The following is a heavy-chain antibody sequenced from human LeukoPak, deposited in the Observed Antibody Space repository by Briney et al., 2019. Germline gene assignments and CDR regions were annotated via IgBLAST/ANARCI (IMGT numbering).Heavy chain of an antibody. CDR1: GGSISSYY. CDR2: LYPSGST. CDR3: ARGRIVGATNNWFDP. D-gene: IGHD1-26*01. Sequence: SETLSLTCTVSGGSISSYYWSWIRQPAGKGLEWIGRLYPSGSTHYTPSLKPRVTMSVDTSKNQFSLKLSSVTAAGTAVYYCARGRIVGATNNWFDPWGQGTLVTVSS. V-gene: IGHV4-4*07. J-gene: IGHJ5*02.